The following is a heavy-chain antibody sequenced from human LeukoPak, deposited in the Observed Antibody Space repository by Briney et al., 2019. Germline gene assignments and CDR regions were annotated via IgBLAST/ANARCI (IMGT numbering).Heavy chain of an antibody. CDR2: ISYDGSNK. CDR3: AKENHGIVGATTLIDY. D-gene: IGHD1-26*01. CDR1: GFTFSSYA. Sequence: GGSLRLSCAASGFTFSSYAMHWVRQAPGKGLEWVAVISYDGSNKYYADSVKGRFTISRDNSKNTLYLQMNSLGAEDTAVYYCAKENHGIVGATTLIDYWGQGTLVTVSS. V-gene: IGHV3-30-3*01. J-gene: IGHJ4*02.